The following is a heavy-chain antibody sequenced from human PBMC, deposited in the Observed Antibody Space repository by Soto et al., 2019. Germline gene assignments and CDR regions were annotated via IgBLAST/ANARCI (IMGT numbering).Heavy chain of an antibody. CDR3: ARGQTHYDFWSGTKFDP. Sequence: SETLSLTCAVYGGSFSGYYWSWIRQPPGKGLEWIGEINHSGSTNYNPSLKSRVTTSVDTSKNQFSLKLSSVTAADTAVYYCARGQTHYDFWSGTKFDPWGQGTLVT. J-gene: IGHJ5*02. V-gene: IGHV4-34*01. D-gene: IGHD3-3*01. CDR1: GGSFSGYY. CDR2: INHSGST.